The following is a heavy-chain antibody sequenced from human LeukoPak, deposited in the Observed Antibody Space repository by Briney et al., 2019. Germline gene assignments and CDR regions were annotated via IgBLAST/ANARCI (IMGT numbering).Heavy chain of an antibody. CDR3: ARVVAAAGPKTYYYYYGMDV. J-gene: IGHJ6*02. V-gene: IGHV3-74*01. Sequence: GGSLRLSCAASGFTFSSYWMHWVRQAPGKGLVWVSRINSDGSSTSYADSVKGRFTISRDNAKNTLYLQMNSLRAEDTAVYYCARVVAAAGPKTYYYYYGMDVWGQGTPVTVSS. D-gene: IGHD6-13*01. CDR1: GFTFSSYW. CDR2: INSDGSST.